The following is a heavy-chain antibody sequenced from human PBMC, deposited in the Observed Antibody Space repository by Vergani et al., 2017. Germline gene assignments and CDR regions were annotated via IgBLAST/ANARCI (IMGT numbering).Heavy chain of an antibody. CDR3: AIAKPRNSGYDYLYYHPAMDV. CDR2: ISGSGGST. Sequence: EVQLLESGGDFVQPGGSLRLSCAASGFTFNHYAMNWVRQAPGKGLEWVSGISGSGGSTYYAGSVKGRFTISRDSSKNTLYLQMNSLSGGDMAVYYCAIAKPRNSGYDYLYYHPAMDVWGQGTTVTVSS. CDR1: GFTFNHYA. J-gene: IGHJ6*02. D-gene: IGHD5-12*01. V-gene: IGHV3-23*01.